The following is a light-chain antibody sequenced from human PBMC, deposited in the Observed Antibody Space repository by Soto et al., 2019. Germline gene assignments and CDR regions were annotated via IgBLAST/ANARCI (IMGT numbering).Light chain of an antibody. CDR3: QQYGSSPPVP. J-gene: IGKJ5*01. V-gene: IGKV3-20*01. CDR1: QSVSSSY. Sequence: EIVLTQSPGTLSLSPGERATLSCRASQSVSSSYLAWYQQKPGQAPRLLIYGASGRATGIPDRFSGSGSGTDFTLTISRLEPEDFAVYYCQQYGSSPPVPSGQGTRLEI. CDR2: GAS.